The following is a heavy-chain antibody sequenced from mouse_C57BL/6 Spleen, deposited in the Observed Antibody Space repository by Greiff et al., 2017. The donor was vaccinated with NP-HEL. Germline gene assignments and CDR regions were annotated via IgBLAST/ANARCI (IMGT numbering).Heavy chain of an antibody. J-gene: IGHJ2*01. CDR1: GFTFSSYA. Sequence: EVQGVESGGGLVKPGGSLKLSCAASGFTFSSYAMSWVRQTPEKRLEWVATISDGGSYTYYPDNVKGRFTISRDNAKNNLYLQMSHLKSEDTAMYYCARGELGYYFDYWGQGTTLTVSS. CDR2: ISDGGSYT. D-gene: IGHD4-1*01. V-gene: IGHV5-4*01. CDR3: ARGELGYYFDY.